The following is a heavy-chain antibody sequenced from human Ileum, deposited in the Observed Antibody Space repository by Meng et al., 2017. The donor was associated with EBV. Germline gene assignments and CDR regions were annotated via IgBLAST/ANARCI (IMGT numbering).Heavy chain of an antibody. D-gene: IGHD2-15*01. V-gene: IGHV4-59*08. CDR3: ARGGWSLDY. J-gene: IGHJ4*02. CDR2: IHYSGST. Sequence: QVPLPDARPGLVKPQETLSPTSTGSGYSISSYYCSWIRQPPGNGLECIVYIHYSGSTNYNPSLNSRVTISVDTSNNQFSLNLSSVTAADTAVYYCARGGWSLDYWGQGTLVTVSS. CDR1: GYSISSYY.